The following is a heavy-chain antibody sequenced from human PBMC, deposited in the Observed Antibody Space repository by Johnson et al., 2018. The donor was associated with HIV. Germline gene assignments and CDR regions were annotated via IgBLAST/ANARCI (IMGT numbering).Heavy chain of an antibody. Sequence: VQLVESGGGVVQPGRSLRLSCAASGFTFDDYGMSWVRQAPGKGLEWVSGINWNGGSTGYADSVKGRFTISRDNAKNSLYLQMNSLKTEDTAVYYCAKPYCSSSICSFDIWGQGTMVTVSS. CDR3: AKPYCSSSICSFDI. J-gene: IGHJ3*02. CDR1: GFTFDDYG. D-gene: IGHD2-2*01. CDR2: INWNGGST. V-gene: IGHV3-20*04.